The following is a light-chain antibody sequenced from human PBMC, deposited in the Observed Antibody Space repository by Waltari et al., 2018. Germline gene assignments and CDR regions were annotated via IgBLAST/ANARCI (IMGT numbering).Light chain of an antibody. CDR2: DIN. V-gene: IGLV2-11*01. CDR1: SMDVSANNF. CDR3: CSCVGRNIYWV. J-gene: IGLJ3*02. Sequence: QSALTQPRSVSGSPGQSVTISCTGTSMDVSANNFVSWYQHHPDKAPKLIIYDINKRPSGVPDRFSGSKSGNTASLTISGLQAEDEADYYCCSCVGRNIYWVFGGGTKLTVL.